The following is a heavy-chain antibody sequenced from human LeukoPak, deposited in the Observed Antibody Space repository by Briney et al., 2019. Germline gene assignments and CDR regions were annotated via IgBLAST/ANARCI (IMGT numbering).Heavy chain of an antibody. Sequence: GGSQRLSCTASGFTFSSYGMSWVRQAPGRGLDWVSAISGTGDGAYYADSVKGRFTISRDNSRSTLYLQMNSLRADDTALYYCAKAGYGYSFDYWGQGILVTVSS. V-gene: IGHV3-23*01. CDR2: ISGTGDGA. D-gene: IGHD2-21*01. CDR1: GFTFSSYG. CDR3: AKAGYGYSFDY. J-gene: IGHJ4*02.